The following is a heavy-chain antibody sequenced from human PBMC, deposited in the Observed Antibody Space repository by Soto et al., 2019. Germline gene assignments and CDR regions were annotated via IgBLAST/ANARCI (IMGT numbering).Heavy chain of an antibody. CDR3: ASNSGYCTNGVCWTYFDY. D-gene: IGHD2-8*01. CDR1: GGSISSYY. V-gene: IGHV4-59*01. Sequence: SETLSLTCTVSGGSISSYYWSWIRQPPGKGLEWIGYIYYSGSTNYNPSLKSRVTISVDTSKNQFSLKLSSVTAADTAVYYCASNSGYCTNGVCWTYFDYWGQGTLVTVSS. CDR2: IYYSGST. J-gene: IGHJ4*02.